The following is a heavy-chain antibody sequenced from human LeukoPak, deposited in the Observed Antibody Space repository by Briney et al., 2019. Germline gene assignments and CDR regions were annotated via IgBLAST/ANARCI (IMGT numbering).Heavy chain of an antibody. J-gene: IGHJ6*03. V-gene: IGHV3-20*04. CDR1: GFTFDDYG. D-gene: IGHD3-3*01. CDR3: ARVPAPFVDYYYYMDV. CDR2: INWNGGST. Sequence: GGSLRLSCAASGFTFDDYGTSWVRQAPGKGLEWVSGINWNGGSTGYADSVKGRFTISRDNAKNSLYLQMNSLRAEDTAVYYCARVPAPFVDYYYYMDVWGKGTTVTISS.